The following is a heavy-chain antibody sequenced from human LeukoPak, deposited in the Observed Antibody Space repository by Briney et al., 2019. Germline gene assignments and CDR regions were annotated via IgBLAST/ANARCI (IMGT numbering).Heavy chain of an antibody. CDR1: GGSFSGYY. CDR2: INHSGST. CDR3: ARLRSLYYHHFIDG. V-gene: IGHV4-34*01. J-gene: IGHJ6*03. Sequence: PSETLSLTCAVYGGSFSGYYWSWIRQPPGKGLEWIGEINHSGSTNYNPSLKSRVTISVDTSKNQFSLKLSSVTAAATAVYYCARLRSLYYHHFIDGWGKGTTVTLPS. D-gene: IGHD1-26*01.